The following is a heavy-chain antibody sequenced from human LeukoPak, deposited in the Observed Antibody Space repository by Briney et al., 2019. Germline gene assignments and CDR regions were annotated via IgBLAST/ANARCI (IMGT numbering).Heavy chain of an antibody. J-gene: IGHJ4*02. D-gene: IGHD3-3*01. Sequence: GGSLRLSCAASGFTFSSYGMHWVRQAPGKGLEWMAVISYDGTNEYYADSVKGRFTISRDNSKNTLYLQMNSLRAEDTAVYYCAKDLNYDFWSGLGNWGQGTLVTVSS. CDR1: GFTFSSYG. V-gene: IGHV3-30*18. CDR3: AKDLNYDFWSGLGN. CDR2: ISYDGTNE.